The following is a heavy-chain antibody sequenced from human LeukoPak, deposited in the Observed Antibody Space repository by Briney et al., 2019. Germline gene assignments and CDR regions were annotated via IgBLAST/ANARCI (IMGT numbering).Heavy chain of an antibody. CDR1: GFTFSDYY. CDR3: ARRRGSDSLDY. J-gene: IGHJ4*02. D-gene: IGHD1-26*01. Sequence: GGSLRLSCAASGFTFSDYYMSWIRQAPGTGLEWVSYISSSVSTIYHADSVKGRFTISRDNAKNSLYLQMNSLRAEDTAVYYCARRRGSDSLDYWGQGTLVTVSS. V-gene: IGHV3-11*04. CDR2: ISSSVSTI.